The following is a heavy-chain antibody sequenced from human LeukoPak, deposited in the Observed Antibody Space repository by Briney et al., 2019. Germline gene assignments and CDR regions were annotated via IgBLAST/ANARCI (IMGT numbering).Heavy chain of an antibody. J-gene: IGHJ4*02. Sequence: PGGSLRLSCADSGFLFSNSWMAWVRQAPGRGLEWLANINQDGSAKTCVDSVKGRFTISRDNAKNSLYLQMNSLRAEDTAIYYCARISGYLTYWGQGTLVTVSS. CDR2: INQDGSAK. CDR3: ARISGYLTY. V-gene: IGHV3-7*05. D-gene: IGHD3-22*01. CDR1: GFLFSNSW.